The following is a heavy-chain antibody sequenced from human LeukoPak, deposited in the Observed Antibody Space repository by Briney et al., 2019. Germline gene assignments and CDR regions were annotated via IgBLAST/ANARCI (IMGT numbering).Heavy chain of an antibody. CDR3: ARARFSYGHYYFDY. J-gene: IGHJ4*02. CDR1: GFTFSSYG. Sequence: GGSLRLSCEASGFTFSSYGMHWVRQAPGKGLEWVAVIWYDGSDKYYADSVKGRFSISRDNSKNTLYLQMNSLRAEDTAVYYCARARFSYGHYYFDYWGQGTLVTVSS. D-gene: IGHD5-18*01. CDR2: IWYDGSDK. V-gene: IGHV3-33*01.